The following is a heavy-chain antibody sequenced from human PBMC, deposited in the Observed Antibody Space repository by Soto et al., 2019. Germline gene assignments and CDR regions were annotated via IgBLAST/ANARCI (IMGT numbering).Heavy chain of an antibody. J-gene: IGHJ4*02. V-gene: IGHV4-4*02. Sequence: SETLSLTCAVSGGSISSSNWWSWVRQPPGKGLEWIGEIYHSGSTNYNPSLKSRVTISVDKSKNQFSLKLSSVTAADTAVYYCARIINGHSGSSKRGYFDYWGQGTLVTVSS. D-gene: IGHD6-6*01. CDR1: GGSISSSNW. CDR3: ARIINGHSGSSKRGYFDY. CDR2: IYHSGST.